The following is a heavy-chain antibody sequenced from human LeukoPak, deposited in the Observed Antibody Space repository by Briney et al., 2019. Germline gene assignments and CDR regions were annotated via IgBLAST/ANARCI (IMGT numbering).Heavy chain of an antibody. J-gene: IGHJ6*03. CDR1: GYTLTELS. CDR2: FDPEDGET. V-gene: IGHV1-24*01. D-gene: IGHD2-8*02. CDR3: ARGYGTVAGSVYYYMDV. Sequence: ASVKVSCKVSGYTLTELSMHWVRQAPGKGLEWMGGFDPEDGETIYAQKFQGRVTMTEDTSTDTAYMELSSLRSEDTAVYYCARGYGTVAGSVYYYMDVWGKGTTVTVSS.